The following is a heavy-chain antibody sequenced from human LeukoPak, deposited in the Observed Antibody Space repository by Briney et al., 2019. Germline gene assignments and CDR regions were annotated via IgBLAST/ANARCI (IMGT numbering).Heavy chain of an antibody. CDR1: GGSISSSSYY. Sequence: PSETLSLTCTVSGGSISSSSYYWGWIRQPPGKGLEWIGSIYYSGSTYYNPSLKSRVTISVDTSKNQFSLKLSSVTAADTAVYYCAKSIVGAEGFDYWGQGTLVTVSS. D-gene: IGHD1-26*01. V-gene: IGHV4-39*01. J-gene: IGHJ4*02. CDR2: IYYSGST. CDR3: AKSIVGAEGFDY.